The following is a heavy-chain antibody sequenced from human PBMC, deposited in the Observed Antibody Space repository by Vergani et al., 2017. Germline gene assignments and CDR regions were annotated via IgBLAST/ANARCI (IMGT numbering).Heavy chain of an antibody. CDR3: ARSDREDYFDY. J-gene: IGHJ4*02. CDR2: IIPIFGTA. CDR1: GGTFSSYA. V-gene: IGHV1-69*06. Sequence: QVQLVQSGAEVKKPGSSVKVSCKASGGTFSSYAISWVRQAPGQGLEWMGGIIPIFGTANYAQKFQGRVTMTRDTSISTAYMELSRLRSDDTAVYYCARSDREDYFDYWGQGTLVTVSS.